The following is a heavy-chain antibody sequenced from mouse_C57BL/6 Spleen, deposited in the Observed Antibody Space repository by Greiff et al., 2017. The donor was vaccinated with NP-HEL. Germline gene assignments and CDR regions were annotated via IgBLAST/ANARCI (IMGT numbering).Heavy chain of an antibody. CDR2: FYPGSGSI. D-gene: IGHD1-1*01. Sequence: QVQLQQSGAELVKPGASVKLSCKASGYTFTEYTIHWVKQRSGQGLEWIGWFYPGSGSIKYNEKFKDKATLTADKSSSTVYMELSRLTSEESAVYFCARHEDNYGSSYVGYFDVWGTGTTVTVSS. CDR3: ARHEDNYGSSYVGYFDV. V-gene: IGHV1-62-2*01. J-gene: IGHJ1*03. CDR1: GYTFTEYT.